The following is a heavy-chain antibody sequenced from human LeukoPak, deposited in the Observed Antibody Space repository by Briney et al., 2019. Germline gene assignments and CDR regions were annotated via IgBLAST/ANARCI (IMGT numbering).Heavy chain of an antibody. D-gene: IGHD3-3*01. Sequence: SVKVSCKASGGTFSSYAISWVRQAPGQGLEWMGGIIPIFGTANYAQKLQGRVTITADESTSTAYMELSSLRSEDTAVYYCARTSLRFLEWLLDAFDIWGQGTMVTVSS. CDR1: GGTFSSYA. V-gene: IGHV1-69*13. J-gene: IGHJ3*02. CDR2: IIPIFGTA. CDR3: ARTSLRFLEWLLDAFDI.